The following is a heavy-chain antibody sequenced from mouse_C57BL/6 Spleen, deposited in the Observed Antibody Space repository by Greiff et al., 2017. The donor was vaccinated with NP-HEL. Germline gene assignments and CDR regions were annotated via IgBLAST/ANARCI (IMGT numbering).Heavy chain of an antibody. CDR2: IRNKANGYTT. Sequence: EVQGVESGGGLVQPGGSLSLSCAASGFTFTDYYMSWVRQPPGKALEWLGFIRNKANGYTTEYSASVKGRFTISRDNSQSILYLQMNALRAEDSATYYCARSSTGTPYYYAMDYWGQGTSVTVSS. J-gene: IGHJ4*01. CDR1: GFTFTDYY. V-gene: IGHV7-3*01. D-gene: IGHD4-1*02. CDR3: ARSSTGTPYYYAMDY.